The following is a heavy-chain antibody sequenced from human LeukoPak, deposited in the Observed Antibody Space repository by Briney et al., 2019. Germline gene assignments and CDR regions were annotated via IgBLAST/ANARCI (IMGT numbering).Heavy chain of an antibody. J-gene: IGHJ4*02. Sequence: PGGSLRLSCAASGFTFGSYVIHWIRQAPGKGLEWVAGISYDGNNKNYVDSVKGRFTISRDNSKNTLYLQMNGLRAEDTAVYYCAKHVVVEVWAYDYWGQGTLVTVSS. V-gene: IGHV3-30*18. CDR1: GFTFGSYV. CDR3: AKHVVVEVWAYDY. CDR2: ISYDGNNK. D-gene: IGHD2-15*01.